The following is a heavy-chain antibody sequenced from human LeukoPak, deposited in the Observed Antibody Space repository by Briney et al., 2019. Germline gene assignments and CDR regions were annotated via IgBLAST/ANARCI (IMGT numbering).Heavy chain of an antibody. CDR1: GYTFTSYG. J-gene: IGHJ5*02. V-gene: IGHV1-46*01. CDR3: ARGGVGATTYVWFDP. CDR2: INPSGGST. Sequence: ASVKVSCKASGYTFTSYGISWVRQAPGQGLECMGIINPSGGSTSYAQKFQGRVTMTRDMSTSTVYMELSSLRSEDTAVYYCARGGVGATTYVWFDPWGQGTLVTVSS. D-gene: IGHD1-26*01.